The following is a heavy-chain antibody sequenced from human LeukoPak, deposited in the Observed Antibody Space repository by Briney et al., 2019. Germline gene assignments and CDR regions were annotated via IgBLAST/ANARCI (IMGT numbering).Heavy chain of an antibody. CDR1: SGSFSGYY. CDR3: ARVEQQLIYFDY. D-gene: IGHD6-13*01. V-gene: IGHV4-34*01. CDR2: INHSGST. Sequence: SETLSLTCAVYSGSFSGYYWSWIRQPPGKGLEWIGEINHSGSTNYNPSLKSRVTISVDTSKNQFSLKLSSVTAADTAVYYCARVEQQLIYFDYWGQGTLVTVSS. J-gene: IGHJ4*02.